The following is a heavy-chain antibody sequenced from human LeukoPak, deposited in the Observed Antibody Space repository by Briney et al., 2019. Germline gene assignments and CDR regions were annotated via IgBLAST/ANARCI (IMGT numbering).Heavy chain of an antibody. CDR2: ISSSGSTI. Sequence: GGSLRLSCAASGFTVSSNYMSWVRQAPGKGLEWVSYISSSGSTIYYADSVKGRFTISRDNAKNSLYLQMNSLRAEDTAVYYCARVEVRAQALCYWGQGTLVTVSS. V-gene: IGHV3-11*01. CDR1: GFTVSSNY. D-gene: IGHD2-21*01. J-gene: IGHJ4*02. CDR3: ARVEVRAQALCY.